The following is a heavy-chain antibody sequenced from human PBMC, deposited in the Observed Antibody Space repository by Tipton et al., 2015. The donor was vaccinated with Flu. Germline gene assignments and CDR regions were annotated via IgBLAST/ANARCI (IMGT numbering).Heavy chain of an antibody. Sequence: TLSLTCTVSGGSISSYYWNWIRQPAGKGLEWIGRIYTTGSTNYNPSLKSRVTMSLDTSKNQFSPKLSSVTAADTAVYYCARDGSGYYTGTPILNAFDIWGQGTMVTVSS. D-gene: IGHD3-3*01. CDR1: GGSISSYY. CDR3: ARDGSGYYTGTPILNAFDI. CDR2: IYTTGST. V-gene: IGHV4-4*07. J-gene: IGHJ3*02.